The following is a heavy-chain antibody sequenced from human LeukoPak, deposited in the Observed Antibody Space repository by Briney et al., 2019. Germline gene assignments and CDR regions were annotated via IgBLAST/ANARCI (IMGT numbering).Heavy chain of an antibody. CDR2: ISAYNGNA. J-gene: IGHJ4*02. D-gene: IGHD3-3*01. Sequence: ASVKVSCKASGYTFTSYGISWVRQAPGQGLEWMGWISAYNGNANYAQKLQGRVTITTDTSTSPAYMEVRSLRSDDTAVYYCARGSGHIRWYYFDYWGQGTLVTVSS. V-gene: IGHV1-18*01. CDR3: ARGSGHIRWYYFDY. CDR1: GYTFTSYG.